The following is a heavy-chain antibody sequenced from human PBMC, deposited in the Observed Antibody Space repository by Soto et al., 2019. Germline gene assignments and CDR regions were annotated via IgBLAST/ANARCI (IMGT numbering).Heavy chain of an antibody. CDR3: SKGYAMDY. J-gene: IGHJ6*02. CDR1: GFTVTNFD. CDR2: MNLNSGNT. V-gene: IGHV1-8*02. Sequence: QVQLVQSGAEVKKPGASVKVSCKASGFTVTNFDINWVRQATGQGLEWMGWMNLNSGNTGYAEKFRDRVTMTRNSSITTAYMELSNLGSDDTAVYYCSKGYAMDYWGQGTTVTVSS.